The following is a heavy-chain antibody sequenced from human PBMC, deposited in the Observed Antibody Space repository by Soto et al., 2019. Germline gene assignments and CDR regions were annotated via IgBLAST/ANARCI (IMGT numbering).Heavy chain of an antibody. CDR2: FDPEAREI. J-gene: IGHJ4*02. Sequence: GASVKVSCKVSGYTLSELSMHWVRQAAGKGLEWMGGFDPEAREIVYGQNFQGRVTMTEDRSTDTAYLELSSLTSEDPAVYYCAPDLNYMVEGEYYLYYWGQGTAVTVSS. CDR1: GYTLSELS. D-gene: IGHD3-10*01. V-gene: IGHV1-24*01. CDR3: APDLNYMVEGEYYLYY.